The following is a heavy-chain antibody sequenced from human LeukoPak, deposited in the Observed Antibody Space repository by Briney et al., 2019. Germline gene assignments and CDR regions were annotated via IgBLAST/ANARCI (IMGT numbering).Heavy chain of an antibody. CDR1: GFTVSGNY. J-gene: IGHJ4*02. D-gene: IGHD4-17*01. Sequence: GGSLRLSCAASGFTVSGNYMSWVRQAPGKGLEWVAVISFDGSNKYYADSVKGRFTFSRDNSKNTLYLQMNSLRAEDTAVYYCAKGVYGDYAPALDYWGQGTLVTVSS. CDR2: ISFDGSNK. CDR3: AKGVYGDYAPALDY. V-gene: IGHV3-30*18.